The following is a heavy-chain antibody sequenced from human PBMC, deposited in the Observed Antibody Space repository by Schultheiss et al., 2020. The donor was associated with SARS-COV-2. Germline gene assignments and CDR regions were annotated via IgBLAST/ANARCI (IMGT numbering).Heavy chain of an antibody. CDR3: ARSAEGDAFDI. CDR1: GFTFSSYA. V-gene: IGHV3-21*01. CDR2: ISSSSSYI. J-gene: IGHJ3*02. Sequence: GGSLRLSCAASGFTFSSYAMNWVRQAPGKGLEWVSSISSSSSYIYYADSVKGRFTISRDNAKNSLYLQMNSLRAEDTAVYYCARSAEGDAFDIWGQGTMVTVSS.